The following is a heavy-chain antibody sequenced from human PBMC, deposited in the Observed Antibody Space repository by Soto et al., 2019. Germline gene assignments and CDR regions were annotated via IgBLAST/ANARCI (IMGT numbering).Heavy chain of an antibody. V-gene: IGHV3-23*01. CDR2: ISGDSGST. CDR3: AIPSGLAVTGPDY. J-gene: IGHJ4*02. Sequence: GESLSLSCAASGFTFSNYSMSWVRQAPGKGLEWVSAISGDSGSTYYADSVKGRYTISRDNSKDSLYLQMNSLRADDTAVYYCAIPSGLAVTGPDYWGQGTLVTVSS. D-gene: IGHD6-19*01. CDR1: GFTFSNYS.